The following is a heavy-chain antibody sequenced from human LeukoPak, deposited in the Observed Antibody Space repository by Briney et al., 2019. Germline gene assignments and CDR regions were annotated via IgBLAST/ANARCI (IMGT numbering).Heavy chain of an antibody. D-gene: IGHD3-10*01. CDR2: IWCDGSNK. CDR3: ARDPYYGSGSYYIL. CDR1: GFTFSNYA. Sequence: GGSLRLSCAASGFTFSNYAMSWVRQAPGKGLEWVAVIWCDGSNKYYADSVKGRFTISRDNSKNTLYLQMNSLRAEDTAVYYCARDPYYGSGSYYILWGQGTLVTVSS. J-gene: IGHJ4*02. V-gene: IGHV3-33*08.